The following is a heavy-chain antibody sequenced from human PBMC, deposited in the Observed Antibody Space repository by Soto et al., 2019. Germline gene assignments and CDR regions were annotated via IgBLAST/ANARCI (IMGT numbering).Heavy chain of an antibody. J-gene: IGHJ3*02. D-gene: IGHD3-22*01. CDR3: ARGYYYDSSGYYSDDAFDI. Sequence: SETLSLTCTVSGGSISSGGYYWSWIRQHPGKGLEWIGYIYYSGSTYYNPSLKSRVTISVDTSKNQFSLKLSSVTAADTAVYYCARGYYYDSSGYYSDDAFDIWGQGTMVTLSS. CDR2: IYYSGST. V-gene: IGHV4-31*03. CDR1: GGSISSGGYY.